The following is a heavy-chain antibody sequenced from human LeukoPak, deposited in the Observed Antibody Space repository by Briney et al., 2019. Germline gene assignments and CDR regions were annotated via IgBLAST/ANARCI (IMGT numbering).Heavy chain of an antibody. CDR3: ARSAKQLVSFYYYYYYMDV. CDR1: GGSISSGGYS. V-gene: IGHV4-30-4*07. J-gene: IGHJ6*03. CDR2: IYYSGAT. D-gene: IGHD6-13*01. Sequence: SETLSLTCAVSGGSISSGGYSWSWIRQPPGKGLEWIGYIYYSGATYYNPSLKSRVSISVDTSKNQFSLKLSSVTAADTAVYYCARSAKQLVSFYYYYYYMDVWGKGTTVTISS.